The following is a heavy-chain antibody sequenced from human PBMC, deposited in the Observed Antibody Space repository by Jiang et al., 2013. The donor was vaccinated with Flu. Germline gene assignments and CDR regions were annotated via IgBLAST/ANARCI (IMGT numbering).Heavy chain of an antibody. J-gene: IGHJ4*02. CDR2: INHSGST. Sequence: LLKPSETLSLTCAVYGGSFSGYYWSWIRQPPGKGLEWIGEINHSGSTNYNPSLKSRVTISVDTSKNQFSLKLSSVTAADTAVYYCARVQQWLVQPYFDYWGQGTLVTVSS. D-gene: IGHD6-19*01. CDR1: GGSFSGYY. V-gene: IGHV4-34*01. CDR3: ARVQQWLVQPYFDY.